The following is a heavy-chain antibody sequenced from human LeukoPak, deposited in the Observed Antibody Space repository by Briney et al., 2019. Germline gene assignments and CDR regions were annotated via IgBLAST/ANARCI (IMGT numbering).Heavy chain of an antibody. Sequence: SETLSLTCTVSGGSISSSYWSWIRQPPGKGLEWIGYISDSGSTNYNPSLKSRVTISVDTSKNQLFLKLRSVTTADSAVYYCATNSSWFDYWGQGTLVTVSS. V-gene: IGHV4-59*01. J-gene: IGHJ4*02. CDR3: ATNSSWFDY. D-gene: IGHD6-13*01. CDR2: ISDSGST. CDR1: GGSISSSY.